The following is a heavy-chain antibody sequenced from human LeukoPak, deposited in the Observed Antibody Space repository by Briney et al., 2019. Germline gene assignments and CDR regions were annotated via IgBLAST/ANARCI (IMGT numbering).Heavy chain of an antibody. CDR3: ARDREVYGSGSYYSHFDY. V-gene: IGHV4-61*02. D-gene: IGHD3-10*01. J-gene: IGHJ4*02. CDR2: IYTSGST. CDR1: GGSISSGSYY. Sequence: SETLSLTCTVSGGSISSGSYYWSWIRQPAGKGLEWIRRIYTSGSTNYNPTLKSRVTISTDKSQNHLSLKLITATAADTAVYYCARDREVYGSGSYYSHFDYWGQGTLVTVSS.